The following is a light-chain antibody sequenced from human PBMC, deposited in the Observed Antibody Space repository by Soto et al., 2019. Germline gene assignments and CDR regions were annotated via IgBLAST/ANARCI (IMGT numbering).Light chain of an antibody. CDR2: KIS. V-gene: IGKV2-24*01. Sequence: DIVMTQTPHSSPVTLRQTASISCRSSKSLVHSDGNTYLSWLQQRPSQTPRLLIYKISNRVSGVPDRFSSSGAGTDFTLTISRVEAEDVAIYYCMQATQFPRTFGQGTKVEIK. CDR3: MQATQFPRT. CDR1: KSLVHSDGNTY. J-gene: IGKJ2*02.